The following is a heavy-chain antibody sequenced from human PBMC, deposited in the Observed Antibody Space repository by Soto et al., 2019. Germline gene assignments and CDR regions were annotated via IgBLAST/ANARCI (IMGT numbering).Heavy chain of an antibody. Sequence: GGSLRLSCAASGFSFSISPMHWVRQAPGKXPEWVALISYDGTNKFYADSVKGRFTISRDNSKSTLYLQVDSLRPEDAAVYYCARDPKTSGGQHWAFDYFDSWGQGTLVTVSS. V-gene: IGHV3-30-3*01. D-gene: IGHD7-27*01. CDR2: ISYDGTNK. CDR1: GFSFSISP. J-gene: IGHJ4*02. CDR3: ARDPKTSGGQHWAFDYFDS.